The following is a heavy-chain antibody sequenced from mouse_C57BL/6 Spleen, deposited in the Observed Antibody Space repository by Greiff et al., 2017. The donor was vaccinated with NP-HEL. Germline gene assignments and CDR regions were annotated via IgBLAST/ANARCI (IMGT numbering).Heavy chain of an antibody. J-gene: IGHJ2*01. Sequence: QVQLKQPGAELVRPGSSVKLSCKASGYTFTSYWMHWVKQRPIQGLEWIGNIDPSDSETHYNQKFKDKATLTVDKSSSTAYMQLSSLTSEDSAVYYCARSRRYQYYFDYWGQGTTLTVSS. CDR3: ARSRRYQYYFDY. D-gene: IGHD2-14*01. V-gene: IGHV1-52*01. CDR1: GYTFTSYW. CDR2: IDPSDSET.